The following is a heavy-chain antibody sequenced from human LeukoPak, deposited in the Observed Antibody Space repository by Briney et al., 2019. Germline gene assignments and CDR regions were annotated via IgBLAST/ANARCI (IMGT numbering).Heavy chain of an antibody. D-gene: IGHD3-10*01. Sequence: GGSLRLFCAASGFTVSSNYMSWVRQAPVKGLEWVSVIYSGGRTYYADSVKGRLTISRDNSRNTLYLPMNSRKAEDRAVYYCARDHVVVRGVIPTYYYNGMDVWGQGTTVTVSS. V-gene: IGHV3-66*01. CDR1: GFTVSSNY. J-gene: IGHJ6*02. CDR2: IYSGGRT. CDR3: ARDHVVVRGVIPTYYYNGMDV.